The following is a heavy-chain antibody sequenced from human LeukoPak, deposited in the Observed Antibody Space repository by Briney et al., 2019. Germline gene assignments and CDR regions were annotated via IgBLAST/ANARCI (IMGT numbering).Heavy chain of an antibody. D-gene: IGHD2-2*01. CDR1: GGTFSSYE. J-gene: IGHJ4*02. CDR3: ASGTTDIVVVPATLRNYYFDY. CDR2: IIPMFGTA. V-gene: IGHV1-69*06. Sequence: ASVKVSCKASGGTFSSYEISWVRQAPGQGLEWMRGIIPMFGTAKYAQKFQGRVTITADKSTSTAYIELSSLRSEDTAVYYCASGTTDIVVVPATLRNYYFDYWGQGTLVTVSS.